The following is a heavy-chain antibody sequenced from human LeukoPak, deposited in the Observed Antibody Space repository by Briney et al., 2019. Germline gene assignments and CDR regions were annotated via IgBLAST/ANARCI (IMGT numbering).Heavy chain of an antibody. CDR2: IKSKTDGGTT. Sequence: PGGSLRLSCAASGFTFSNAWMSWVRQAPGKGLEWVGRIKSKTDGGTTDYAAPVKGRFTISRDDSKNTLYLHMNSLKTEDTAVYYCTTGDCSGGSCYGYWGQGTLVTVSS. CDR1: GFTFSNAW. D-gene: IGHD2-15*01. V-gene: IGHV3-15*01. J-gene: IGHJ4*02. CDR3: TTGDCSGGSCYGY.